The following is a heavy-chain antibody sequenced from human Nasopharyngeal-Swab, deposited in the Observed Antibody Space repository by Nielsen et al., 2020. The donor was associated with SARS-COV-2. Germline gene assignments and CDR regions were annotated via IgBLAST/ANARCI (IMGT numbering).Heavy chain of an antibody. Sequence: GGSLRLSCAASGFTFSYYWMNWLRQAPGKGLEWVAIIKPDGSEKYYVDSVKGRFNISRGNAKNSLYLQMNSLRAEDTAVYYCARDYWWSFDYWGQGTLVTVSS. D-gene: IGHD2-15*01. CDR2: IKPDGSEK. V-gene: IGHV3-7*03. CDR3: ARDYWWSFDY. J-gene: IGHJ4*02. CDR1: GFTFSYYW.